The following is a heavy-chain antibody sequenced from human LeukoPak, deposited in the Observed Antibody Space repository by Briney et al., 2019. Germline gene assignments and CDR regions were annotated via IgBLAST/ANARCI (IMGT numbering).Heavy chain of an antibody. CDR1: GGSISSYY. V-gene: IGHV4-59*06. CDR3: ARGSSWPPLFDY. D-gene: IGHD6-13*01. CDR2: IYYSGST. Sequence: SETLSLTCTVSGGSISSYYWSWIRQHPGKGLEWIGYIYYSGSTYYNPSLKSRVTISVDTSKNQFSLKLSSVTAADTAVYYCARGSSWPPLFDYWGQGTLVTVSS. J-gene: IGHJ4*02.